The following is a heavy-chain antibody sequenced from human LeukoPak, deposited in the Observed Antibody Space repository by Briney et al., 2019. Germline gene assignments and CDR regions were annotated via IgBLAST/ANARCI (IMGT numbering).Heavy chain of an antibody. Sequence: GGSLRLSCAASGFTFSSYWMSWVRQAPGKGLEWVANIKQDGSEKYYVDSVKGRFTISRDNAKNSLYLQMNSLRAEDTAVYYCASSYYYGSGSPGGYWGQGTLVTVSS. CDR1: GFTFSSYW. CDR2: IKQDGSEK. D-gene: IGHD3-10*01. J-gene: IGHJ4*02. V-gene: IGHV3-7*01. CDR3: ASSYYYGSGSPGGY.